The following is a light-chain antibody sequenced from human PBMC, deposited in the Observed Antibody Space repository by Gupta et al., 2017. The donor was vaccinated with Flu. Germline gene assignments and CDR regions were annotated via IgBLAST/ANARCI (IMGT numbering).Light chain of an antibody. J-gene: IGLJ3*02. CDR3: GSWDSSLTTGGV. CDR1: SSNIGKND. CDR2: ESR. Sequence: VTISCSGSSSNIGKNDVSWYQHLPGTAPKLLIYESRKRPSGIPDRFSASTSGTSATLDITGLQTGDEAIYFCGSWDSSLTTGGVLGGGTKLTVL. V-gene: IGLV1-51*02.